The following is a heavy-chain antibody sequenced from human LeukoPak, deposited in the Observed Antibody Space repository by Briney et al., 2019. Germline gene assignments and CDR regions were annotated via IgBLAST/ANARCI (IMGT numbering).Heavy chain of an antibody. CDR1: GFTFSNYW. Sequence: GGSLRLSCAASGFTFSNYWMSWVRQAPGKGLEWVANIKQDRSEEYYVDSVKGRFTISRDNAKNSLYLQMNSLRAEDTAVYYCARSIPIIHHDYWGQGTLVTVSS. CDR3: ARSIPIIHHDY. V-gene: IGHV3-7*01. CDR2: IKQDRSEE. D-gene: IGHD2-2*02. J-gene: IGHJ4*02.